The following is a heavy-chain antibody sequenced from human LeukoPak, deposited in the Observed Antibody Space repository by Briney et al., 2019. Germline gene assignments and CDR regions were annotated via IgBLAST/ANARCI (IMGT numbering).Heavy chain of an antibody. Sequence: SETLSLTCTVSGGSISSSSYYWGWIRQPPGKGLEWIGYIYYSGSTNYNPSLKSRVTISVDTSKNQFSLKLSSVTAADTAVYYCARRRTDYDFWSGYTMGSFDYWGQGTLVTVSS. V-gene: IGHV4-61*05. CDR1: GGSISSSSYY. CDR2: IYYSGST. D-gene: IGHD3-3*01. CDR3: ARRRTDYDFWSGYTMGSFDY. J-gene: IGHJ4*02.